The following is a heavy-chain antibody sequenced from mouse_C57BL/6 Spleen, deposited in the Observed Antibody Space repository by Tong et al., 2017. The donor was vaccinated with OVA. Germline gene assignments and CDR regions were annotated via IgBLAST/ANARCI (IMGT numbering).Heavy chain of an antibody. Sequence: EVQLQESGGGLVKPGGSLKLSCAASGFTFSDYGMHWVRQAPEKGLEWVAYISSGSSTIYYADTVKGRFTISRDNAKNTLFLQMTSLRSEDTAMYYCARLYYARAMDYWGQGTSVTVSS. D-gene: IGHD2-1*01. V-gene: IGHV5-17*01. CDR3: ARLYYARAMDY. CDR1: GFTFSDYG. CDR2: ISSGSSTI. J-gene: IGHJ4*01.